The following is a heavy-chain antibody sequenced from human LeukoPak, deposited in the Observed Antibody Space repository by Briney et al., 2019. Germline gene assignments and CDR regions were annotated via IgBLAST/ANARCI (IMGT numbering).Heavy chain of an antibody. J-gene: IGHJ6*03. D-gene: IGHD2-15*01. V-gene: IGHV1-46*01. Sequence: ASVKVSCKASGYTFTSYYMHWVRQAPGQGLEWMGIINPSGGSTSYAQKFQGRVTMTRDTSTSTVYMELSSLRDEDTALYYCARGGGSIRHSYYYYVDVWGKGTTVTVSS. CDR3: ARGGGSIRHSYYYYVDV. CDR2: INPSGGST. CDR1: GYTFTSYY.